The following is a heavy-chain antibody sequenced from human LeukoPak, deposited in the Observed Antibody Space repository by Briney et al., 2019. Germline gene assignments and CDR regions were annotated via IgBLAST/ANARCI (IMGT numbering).Heavy chain of an antibody. J-gene: IGHJ4*02. CDR3: AREEFDY. CDR1: GFTFDDFA. CDR2: INWNGSST. Sequence: GGSLRLSCAASGFTFDDFAMSWVRQAPGKGLEWVSGINWNGSSTGYADSVKGRFTISRDNAKNSLYLQMNSLRAEDTALYYCAREEFDYWGQGTLVTVSS. V-gene: IGHV3-20*04.